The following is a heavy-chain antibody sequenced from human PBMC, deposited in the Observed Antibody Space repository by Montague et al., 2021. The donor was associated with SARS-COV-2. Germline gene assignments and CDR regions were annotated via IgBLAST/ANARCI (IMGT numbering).Heavy chain of an antibody. CDR2: ISHGGGT. J-gene: IGHJ6*02. CDR3: AGDCGGGRCYFGMDV. Sequence: SETLSLTCAVYGGSFSSYWSWIRQPPWRRLEWVGQISHGGGTNYNPSLTSRVTISVDTSKNQVSLTLSSVTAAATAVYFCAGDCGGGRCYFGMDVWGQGTRVTVSS. CDR1: GGSFSSY. V-gene: IGHV4-34*01. D-gene: IGHD2-15*01.